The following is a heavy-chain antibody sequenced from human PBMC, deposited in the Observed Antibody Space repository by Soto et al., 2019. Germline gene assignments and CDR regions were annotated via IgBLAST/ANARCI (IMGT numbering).Heavy chain of an antibody. CDR1: GFPFSDCS. V-gene: IGHV3-48*02. J-gene: IGHJ4*02. CDR3: ARDQRRKPFDI. Sequence: EAQLVESGGGLVQPGESLRLSCAASGFPFSDCSMNWVSQAPGKGPEWVAYISSSGSTTHYAESVKGRFSVSRDNAKNSLYLQMNSLRDDDTAVYYCARDQRRKPFDIWGQGSLVTVSS. CDR2: ISSSGSTT.